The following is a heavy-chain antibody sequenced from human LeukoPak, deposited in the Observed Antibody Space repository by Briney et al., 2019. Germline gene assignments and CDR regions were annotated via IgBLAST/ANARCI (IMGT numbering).Heavy chain of an antibody. J-gene: IGHJ4*02. D-gene: IGHD4-23*01. Sequence: ASVKVSCKASGYTFTSNYIHWVRQAPGQGLEWMGMIYPRDGSTSYAQKFQGRVTVTRDTSTSTVHMELSGLRSEDTAVYYCARGNSLFDYWGQGTLVTVSS. CDR1: GYTFTSNY. V-gene: IGHV1-46*01. CDR2: IYPRDGST. CDR3: ARGNSLFDY.